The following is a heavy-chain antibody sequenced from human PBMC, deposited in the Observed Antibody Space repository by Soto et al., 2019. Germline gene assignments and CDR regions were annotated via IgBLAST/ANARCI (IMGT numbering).Heavy chain of an antibody. J-gene: IGHJ6*03. Sequence: EVQLVESGGGLVQPGRSLRLSCAASGFTFDDYAMHWVRQAPGKGLEWVSGISWNSGSIGYADSVKGRFTISRDNAKNSLYLQMNSLRAEDTALYYCAKDTHKGRITMVRGVPHYYYMDVWGKGTTVTVSS. CDR1: GFTFDDYA. CDR3: AKDTHKGRITMVRGVPHYYYMDV. CDR2: ISWNSGSI. D-gene: IGHD3-10*01. V-gene: IGHV3-9*01.